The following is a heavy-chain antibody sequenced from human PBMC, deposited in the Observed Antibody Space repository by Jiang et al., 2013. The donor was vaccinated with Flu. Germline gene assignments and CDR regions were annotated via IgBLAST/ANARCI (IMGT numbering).Heavy chain of an antibody. CDR1: GFTFRSSA. J-gene: IGHJ6*02. V-gene: IGHV3-30-3*02. D-gene: IGHD1-26*01. CDR2: ISYDGSDE. Sequence: VQLLESGGGVVQPGTSLRLSCVASGFTFRSSAMHWVRQPPGKGLEWVAVISYDGSDEFYAESLKGRFTISRDNAKNTLYLQMNSLRPDDTAVYYCAREDVSPSPHYGMDAWGQGNTVTVSS. CDR3: AREDVSPSPHYGMDA.